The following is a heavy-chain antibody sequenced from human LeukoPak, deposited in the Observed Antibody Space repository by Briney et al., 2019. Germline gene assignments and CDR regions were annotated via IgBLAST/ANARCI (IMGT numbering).Heavy chain of an antibody. J-gene: IGHJ4*02. CDR3: AKTRGIAAAAPQYYLDY. CDR2: ISYDGSNK. Sequence: GGSLRLSCAASGFSFSSYGMHWVRQAPGKGLEWVAVISYDGSNKYYVDSVKGRFTISRDNSKNTLYLQMNSLRAEDTAVYYCAKTRGIAAAAPQYYLDYWGQGTLVTVSS. CDR1: GFSFSSYG. D-gene: IGHD6-13*01. V-gene: IGHV3-30*18.